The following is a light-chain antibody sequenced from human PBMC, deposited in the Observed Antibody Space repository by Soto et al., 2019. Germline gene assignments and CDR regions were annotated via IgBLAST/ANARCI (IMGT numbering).Light chain of an antibody. J-gene: IGLJ3*02. CDR1: SSDVGGYNY. CDR2: EVI. CDR3: SSYAGNSNYWV. V-gene: IGLV2-8*01. Sequence: QSALTQPPSASGSPGQSVTISCTGTSSDVGGYNYVSWYQQHPGKAPKVMIYEVIKRPSGVPDRFSGSKSGNTASLTVSGLQAEDEADYYCSSYAGNSNYWVFGRGTKLTVL.